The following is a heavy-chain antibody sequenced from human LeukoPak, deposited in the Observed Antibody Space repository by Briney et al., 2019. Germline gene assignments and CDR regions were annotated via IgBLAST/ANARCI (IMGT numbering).Heavy chain of an antibody. Sequence: GGSLRLSCTASGLTFGDYAMSWVRQAPGKGLEWVGFIRSKAYGGTTEYAASVKGRFTISRDDSKSIAYLQMNSLKTEDTAVYYCTRDPSAMINYWGQGTLVTVSS. CDR3: TRDPSAMINY. CDR1: GLTFGDYA. J-gene: IGHJ4*02. V-gene: IGHV3-49*04. CDR2: IRSKAYGGTT. D-gene: IGHD2-2*01.